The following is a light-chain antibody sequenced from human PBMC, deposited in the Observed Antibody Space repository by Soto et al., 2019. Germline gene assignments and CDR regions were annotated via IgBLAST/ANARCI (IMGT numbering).Light chain of an antibody. CDR2: DAS. J-gene: IGKJ1*01. Sequence: VIWMTQSPSLLSASTGDRVTISFRMSQGISSYLAWYQQKPGKAPKLLIYDASSLESGVPSRFSGSGSGTEFTLTISSLQPDDFATYYCQQYNSYGTFGQGTKVDIK. V-gene: IGKV1D-8*03. CDR3: QQYNSYGT. CDR1: QGISSY.